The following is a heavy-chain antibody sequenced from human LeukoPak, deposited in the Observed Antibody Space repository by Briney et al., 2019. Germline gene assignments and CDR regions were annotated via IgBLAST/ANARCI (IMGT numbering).Heavy chain of an antibody. V-gene: IGHV1-18*01. J-gene: IGHJ4*02. Sequence: EASVKVSCKASGYTFTSYGISWVRQAPGQGLEWMGWISAYNGNTNYAQKLQGRVTMTTDTSTSTAYMELRSLRSDDTAVYYCARVQQQLVDPLLDYWGQGTLVTVSS. CDR1: GYTFTSYG. D-gene: IGHD6-13*01. CDR3: ARVQQQLVDPLLDY. CDR2: ISAYNGNT.